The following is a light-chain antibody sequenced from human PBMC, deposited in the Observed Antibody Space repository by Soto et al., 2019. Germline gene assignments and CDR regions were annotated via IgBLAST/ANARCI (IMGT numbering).Light chain of an antibody. CDR3: SSFTSSSTQV. V-gene: IGLV2-14*01. Sequence: QSVLTQPASVSGSLGQSITISCTGTSSDVGGYGYVSWYRQHPGKIPKLIIYEVNKRPSGVSNRFSGSKSANTASLTISGLQADDEADYYCSSFTSSSTQVFGGGTKLTVL. J-gene: IGLJ3*02. CDR2: EVN. CDR1: SSDVGGYGY.